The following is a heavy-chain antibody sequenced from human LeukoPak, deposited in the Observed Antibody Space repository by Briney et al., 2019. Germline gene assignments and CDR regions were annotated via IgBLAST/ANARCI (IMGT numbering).Heavy chain of an antibody. V-gene: IGHV4-38-2*02. CDR1: GYSISSGYY. CDR2: IYHSGNT. CDR3: ASNPAQYDSSGHLFDY. Sequence: PSETLSLTCTVSGYSISSGYYWGWIRQPPGKGLEWIGNIYHSGNTYYNPSLKSRVTISVDTSKNQFSLKLSSVTAADTAVYYCASNPAQYDSSGHLFDYWGQGTLVTVSS. D-gene: IGHD3-22*01. J-gene: IGHJ4*02.